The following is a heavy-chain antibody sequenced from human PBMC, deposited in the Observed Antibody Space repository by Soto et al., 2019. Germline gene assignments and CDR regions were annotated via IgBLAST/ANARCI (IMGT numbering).Heavy chain of an antibody. J-gene: IGHJ6*02. CDR1: GYTFTGYY. Sequence: ASVKVSCKASGYTFTGYYMHWVRQAPGQGLEWMGWINPNSGGTNYAQKFQGRVTMTRDTSISTAYMELSRLRSDDTAVYYCARVGYCSSTSCYYYYNYAMDVWGRGTTVTVS. V-gene: IGHV1-2*02. CDR2: INPNSGGT. CDR3: ARVGYCSSTSCYYYYNYAMDV. D-gene: IGHD2-2*01.